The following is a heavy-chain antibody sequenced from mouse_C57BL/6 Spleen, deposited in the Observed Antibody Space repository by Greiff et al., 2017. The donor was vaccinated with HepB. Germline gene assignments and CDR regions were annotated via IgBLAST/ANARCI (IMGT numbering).Heavy chain of an antibody. CDR2: ISSGSSTI. Sequence: DVKLVESGGGLVKPGGSLKLSCAASGFTFSDYGMHWVRQAPEKGLEWVAYISSGSSTIYYADTVKGRFTISRDNAKNTLFLQMTSLRSEDTAMYYCARTLRYPYYFDYWGQGTTLTVSS. V-gene: IGHV5-17*01. D-gene: IGHD1-1*01. CDR3: ARTLRYPYYFDY. CDR1: GFTFSDYG. J-gene: IGHJ2*01.